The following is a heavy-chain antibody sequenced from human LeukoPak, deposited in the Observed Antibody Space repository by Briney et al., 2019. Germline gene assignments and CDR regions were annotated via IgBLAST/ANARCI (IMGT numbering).Heavy chain of an antibody. D-gene: IGHD3-10*01. CDR3: ARSYGSGSYSEF. CDR2: A. V-gene: IGHV1-69*05. J-gene: IGHJ4*02. Sequence: ANYAQKFQGRVTITTDESTSTAYMELSSLKASDTAMYYCARSYGSGSYSEFWGQGTLVTVSS.